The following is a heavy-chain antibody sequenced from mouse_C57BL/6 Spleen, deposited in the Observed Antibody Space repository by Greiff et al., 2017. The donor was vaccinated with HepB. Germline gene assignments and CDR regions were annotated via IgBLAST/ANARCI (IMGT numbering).Heavy chain of an antibody. CDR3: ARRDYGSSEPVYFDY. V-gene: IGHV1-55*01. CDR1: GYTFTSYW. CDR2: IYPGSGST. J-gene: IGHJ2*01. Sequence: QVQLKQPGAELVKPGASVKMSCKASGYTFTSYWITWVKQRPGQGLEWIGDIYPGSGSTNYNEKFKSKATLTVDTSSSTAYMQLSSLTSEDSAVYYCARRDYGSSEPVYFDYWGQGTTLTVSS. D-gene: IGHD1-1*01.